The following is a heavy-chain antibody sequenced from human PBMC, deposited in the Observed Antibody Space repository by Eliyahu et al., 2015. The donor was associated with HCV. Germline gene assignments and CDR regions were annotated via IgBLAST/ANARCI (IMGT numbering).Heavy chain of an antibody. CDR2: ISYDGSNK. V-gene: IGHV3-30*18. Sequence: QVQLVESGGGVVQPGRXLRLSCAASGFTFSSYGMHWVRQAPGKGLEWVAVISYDGSNKYYADSVKGRFTISRDNSKNTLYLQMNSLRAEDTAVYYCAKPIMYYDFLTPFDYWGQGTLVTVSS. J-gene: IGHJ4*02. CDR3: AKPIMYYDFLTPFDY. CDR1: GFTFSSYG. D-gene: IGHD3-9*01.